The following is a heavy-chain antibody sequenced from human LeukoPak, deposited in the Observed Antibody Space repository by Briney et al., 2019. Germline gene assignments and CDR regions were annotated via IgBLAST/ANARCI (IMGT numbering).Heavy chain of an antibody. CDR2: ISSSSSYI. J-gene: IGHJ3*02. D-gene: IGHD3-10*01. Sequence: PGGSLRLSCAASGFTFSSYEMNWVRQAPGKGLEGVSSISSSSSYIYYADSVKGRFTISRDNAKNSLYLQMNSLRAEDTAVYYCARAYYGSGSYSAFDIWGQGTMVTVSS. CDR3: ARAYYGSGSYSAFDI. V-gene: IGHV3-21*01. CDR1: GFTFSSYE.